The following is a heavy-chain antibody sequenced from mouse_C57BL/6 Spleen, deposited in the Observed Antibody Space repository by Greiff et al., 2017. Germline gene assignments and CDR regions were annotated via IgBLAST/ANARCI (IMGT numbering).Heavy chain of an antibody. V-gene: IGHV5-9-1*02. D-gene: IGHD1-1*01. CDR3: TRDYYGSRYFDV. CDR1: GFTFSSYA. CDR2: ISSGGDYI. J-gene: IGHJ1*03. Sequence: EVHLVESGAGLVKPGGSLKLSCAASGFTFSSYAMSWVRQTPEKRLEWVAYISSGGDYIYYADTVKGRFTISRDNARNTLYLQMSSLKSEDTAMYYCTRDYYGSRYFDVWGTGTTVTVSS.